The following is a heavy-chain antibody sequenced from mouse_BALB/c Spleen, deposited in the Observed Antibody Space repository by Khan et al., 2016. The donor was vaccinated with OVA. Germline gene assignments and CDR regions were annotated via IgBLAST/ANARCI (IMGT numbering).Heavy chain of an antibody. Sequence: VQLQQSGTELARPGASVKLSCKASGYIFIDYNINWVKQRTGQGLEWIGEISPGSGNTYYNEKFKGKATLTADKSSSTAYMQLSSLTSEDSAVYFCEREWGSLFPYWRRGTLVTVSA. J-gene: IGHJ3*01. V-gene: IGHV1-77*01. CDR2: ISPGSGNT. D-gene: IGHD1-3*01. CDR3: EREWGSLFPY. CDR1: GYIFIDYN.